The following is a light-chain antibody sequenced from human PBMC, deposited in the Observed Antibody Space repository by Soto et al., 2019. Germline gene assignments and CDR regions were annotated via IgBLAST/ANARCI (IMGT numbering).Light chain of an antibody. CDR1: SSNIGSNT. J-gene: IGLJ3*02. V-gene: IGLV1-44*01. Sequence: QSVLTQPPSASGTPGQRVIISCSGSSSNIGSNTVNWYQQLPGTAPKLLIYSNDQRPSGVHDRFSASKSGTAASLAISGLQSEVEADYYCAAWDDSLNVWVFGGGTKLTVL. CDR3: AAWDDSLNVWV. CDR2: SND.